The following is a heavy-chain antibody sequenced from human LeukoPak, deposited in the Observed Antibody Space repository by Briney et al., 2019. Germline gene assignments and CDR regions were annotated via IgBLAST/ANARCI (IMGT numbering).Heavy chain of an antibody. CDR1: GGSISSGSYY. Sequence: PSQTLSLTCTVSGGSISSGSYYWTWLRQPAGKGQEWIGRIYTSGSTNYNPSLKSRVTISVDTSKNQFSRKLSSVTAADTAVYYCARASSSGSLVDWGQGTLVTVSS. CDR2: IYTSGST. V-gene: IGHV4-61*02. D-gene: IGHD1-26*01. CDR3: ARASSSGSLVD. J-gene: IGHJ4*02.